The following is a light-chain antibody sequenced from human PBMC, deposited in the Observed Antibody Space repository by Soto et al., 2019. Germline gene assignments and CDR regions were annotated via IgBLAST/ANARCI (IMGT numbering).Light chain of an antibody. CDR2: AAF. CDR1: QGISSD. Sequence: DIQLTQSPSFLSASVGDRVTITCRASQGISSDLAWYQQKPGKVPKLLIYAAFTLQSGVPSRFSGGRSGAEFTLTISSLQPEDFATYYCQQLKSYPLTFGGGTKVEIK. CDR3: QQLKSYPLT. J-gene: IGKJ4*01. V-gene: IGKV1-9*01.